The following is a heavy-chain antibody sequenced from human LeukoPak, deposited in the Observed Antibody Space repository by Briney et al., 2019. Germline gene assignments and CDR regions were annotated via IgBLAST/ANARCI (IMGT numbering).Heavy chain of an antibody. D-gene: IGHD3-10*01. J-gene: IGHJ5*02. CDR3: VRDARTVVRGLMYPFDP. CDR2: ISAYNGNT. V-gene: IGHV1-18*01. CDR1: GGTFSSYA. Sequence: ASVKVSCKASGGTFSSYAISWVRQAPGQGLEWMGWISAYNGNTNYAQKLQGRVTMTTDTSTSTADMELRSLRSDDTAVYYCVRDARTVVRGLMYPFDPWGQGTLVIVSS.